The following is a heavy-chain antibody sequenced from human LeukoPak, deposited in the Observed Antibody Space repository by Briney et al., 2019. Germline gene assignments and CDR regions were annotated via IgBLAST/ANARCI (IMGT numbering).Heavy chain of an antibody. CDR1: GGTFSSYA. D-gene: IGHD2-2*01. CDR3: ARDHYCSSTSCQTSLDYYYGMDV. Sequence: SVKVSCKASGGTFSSYAISWVRQAPGQGLEWMGRIIPILGIANYAQKFQGRVTITADKSTSTAYMELSSLRSEDTAVYYRARDHYCSSTSCQTSLDYYYGMDVWGQGTTVTVSS. V-gene: IGHV1-69*04. CDR2: IIPILGIA. J-gene: IGHJ6*02.